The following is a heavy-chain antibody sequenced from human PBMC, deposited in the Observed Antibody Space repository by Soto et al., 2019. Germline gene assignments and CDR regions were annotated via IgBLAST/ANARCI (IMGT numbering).Heavy chain of an antibody. CDR3: ARVFSSADYYYMDV. CDR1: GFTFSSYA. Sequence: GGSLRLSCAASGFTFSSYAMSWVRQAPGKGLEWLSNIKQDGSDKYYVDSVKGRFTISRDNAKNSLYLQMNSLRAEDTAVYYCARVFSSADYYYMDVWGKGTTVTVSS. J-gene: IGHJ6*03. V-gene: IGHV3-7*01. D-gene: IGHD6-19*01. CDR2: IKQDGSDK.